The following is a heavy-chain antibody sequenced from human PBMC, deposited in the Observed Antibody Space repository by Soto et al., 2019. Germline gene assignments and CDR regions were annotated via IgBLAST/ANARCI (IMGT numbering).Heavy chain of an antibody. CDR1: GGTSSSNA. D-gene: IGHD2-2*02. CDR2: ITLIFGTA. V-gene: IGHV1-69*13. CDR3: ASSAVPAAIGFGYYYYGMDV. J-gene: IGHJ6*02. Sequence: SVKVACKASGGTSSSNAISWVRQAPGQGLEWMGGITLIFGTANYAQKFQGRVTITADESTTTAYMELSSLRSEDTAVYYCASSAVPAAIGFGYYYYGMDVWGQGTTGTVSS.